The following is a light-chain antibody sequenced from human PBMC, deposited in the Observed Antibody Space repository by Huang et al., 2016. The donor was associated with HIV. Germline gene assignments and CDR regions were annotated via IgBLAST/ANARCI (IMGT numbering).Light chain of an antibody. CDR2: WAS. CDR3: QQYYSSPFT. Sequence: DIVMAQSPTSLPVSLGERATINCKPSQRLLYKSKNNNFRDNKNFLAWSQQKPGQPPKQLIYWASTRESGVPDRFSGSGSGTDFTLTISSLQAEDVAVYYCQQYYSSPFTFGGGTKVEIK. CDR1: QRLLYKSKNNNFRDNKNF. V-gene: IGKV4-1*01. J-gene: IGKJ4*01.